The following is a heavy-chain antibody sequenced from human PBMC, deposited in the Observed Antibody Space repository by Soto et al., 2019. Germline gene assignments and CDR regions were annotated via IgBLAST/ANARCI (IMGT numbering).Heavy chain of an antibody. V-gene: IGHV4-59*01. Sequence: SEPLSLTCAVSGGSIGSYYWSWIRQPPGRGLEWIGCVYYSDGTNYNPSLKSRVTMSMDKSNNQFSLRLNSVTAADTAVYYCARTESSSWSFFYYGMDVWGQGTTVTVSS. CDR1: GGSIGSYY. CDR3: ARTESSSWSFFYYGMDV. J-gene: IGHJ6*02. CDR2: VYYSDGT. D-gene: IGHD6-13*01.